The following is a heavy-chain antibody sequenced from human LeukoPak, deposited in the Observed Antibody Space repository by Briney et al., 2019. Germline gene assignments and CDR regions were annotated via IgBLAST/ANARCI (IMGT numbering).Heavy chain of an antibody. J-gene: IGHJ3*02. CDR1: GFTFSSYA. CDR3: AKDHPRIAVADDAFDI. CDR2: ISGSGGST. Sequence: GGSLRLSCAASGFTFSSYAMSWVRQAPGKGLEWVSAISGSGGSTYYADSVKGRFTISRDNFKNTLYLQMNSLRAEDTAVYYCAKDHPRIAVADDAFDIWGQGTMVTVSS. V-gene: IGHV3-23*01. D-gene: IGHD6-19*01.